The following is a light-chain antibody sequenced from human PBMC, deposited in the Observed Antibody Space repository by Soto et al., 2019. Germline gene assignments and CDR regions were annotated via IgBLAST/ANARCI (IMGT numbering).Light chain of an antibody. Sequence: IVWTQSPGTLSLSPGDRATLSCRASPSVSSSYLAWSPQTPGQAPRLLIYGASSRATGIPDRCSGSGSATDFTLTIRRLEPEDFAVYYCQQSATFGPGTKGDN. CDR1: PSVSSSY. V-gene: IGKV3-20*01. J-gene: IGKJ3*01. CDR2: GAS. CDR3: QQSAT.